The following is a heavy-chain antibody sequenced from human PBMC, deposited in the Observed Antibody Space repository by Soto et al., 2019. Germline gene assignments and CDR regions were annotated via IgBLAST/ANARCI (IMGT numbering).Heavy chain of an antibody. CDR2: LYDLDGT. Sequence: DVQLVAYGGGLIQPGESLRLSCEAFGFTVSGKKYVAWVRQAPGKGLEWVSALYDLDGTYYADSVKGRFTTSSDSSRTTVYLQMNSLRPDDTAVYSCATWHLQEHAYDIWGQGTMVTVSS. D-gene: IGHD1-1*01. CDR3: ATWHLQEHAYDI. CDR1: GFTVSGKKY. J-gene: IGHJ3*02. V-gene: IGHV3-53*01.